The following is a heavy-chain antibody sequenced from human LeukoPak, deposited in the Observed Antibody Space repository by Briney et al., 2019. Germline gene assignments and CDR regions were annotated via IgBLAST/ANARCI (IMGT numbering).Heavy chain of an antibody. Sequence: SETLSLTCTVSGGSISSYYWSWIRQPPGKGLEWIGYIYYSGSTNYNPSLKSRVTISVDTSKNQFSLKLSSVTAADTAVYYCARTSTVITGSWFDPWGQGTLVTVSS. CDR1: GGSISSYY. V-gene: IGHV4-59*01. D-gene: IGHD4-17*01. J-gene: IGHJ5*02. CDR2: IYYSGST. CDR3: ARTSTVITGSWFDP.